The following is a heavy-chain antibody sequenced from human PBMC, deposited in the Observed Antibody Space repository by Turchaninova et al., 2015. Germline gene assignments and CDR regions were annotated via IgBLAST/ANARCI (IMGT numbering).Heavy chain of an antibody. J-gene: IGHJ4*02. CDR3: AKGATVFGVVVPFDY. CDR1: GFTFRSYS. Sequence: EVQLLESGRDCVQTGGSVRLSCAASGFTFRSYSMSWVSKAPGQGMEAAWWFSGIGGRRRITYSAYSVEGRFTISRDSPKNGLYLQMNSLRAEDTAVYYGAKGATVFGVVVPFDYWGQGTLVTVSS. V-gene: IGHV3-23*01. CDR2: IGGRRRIT. D-gene: IGHD3-3*01.